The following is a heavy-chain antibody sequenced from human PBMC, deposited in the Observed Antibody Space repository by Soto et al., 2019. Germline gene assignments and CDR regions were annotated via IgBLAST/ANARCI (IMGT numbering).Heavy chain of an antibody. J-gene: IGHJ4*02. D-gene: IGHD6-19*01. Sequence: PSETLSLTCSVSGGSISSGADYWSWIRQRPGKGLEWIGYISYSGSTYHNPSLTSRVIMSVDTSNNQFSLELTSVTAADTAVYYCAKDLGSEQWFFDSWGQGSLVTVSS. CDR3: AKDLGSEQWFFDS. CDR2: ISYSGST. CDR1: GGSISSGADY. V-gene: IGHV4-31*02.